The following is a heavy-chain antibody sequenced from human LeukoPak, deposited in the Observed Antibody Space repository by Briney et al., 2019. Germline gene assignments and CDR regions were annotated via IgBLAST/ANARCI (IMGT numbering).Heavy chain of an antibody. Sequence: SETLSLTCTVSGGSVSSGSYYWSWIRQPPGKGLEWIGYIYYSGSTNYNPSLKSRVTISVDTSKNQFSLKLSSVTAADTAVYYCASASDYGDYVGYWGQGTLVTVSS. CDR2: IYYSGST. V-gene: IGHV4-61*01. CDR1: GGSVSSGSYY. D-gene: IGHD4-17*01. J-gene: IGHJ4*02. CDR3: ASASDYGDYVGY.